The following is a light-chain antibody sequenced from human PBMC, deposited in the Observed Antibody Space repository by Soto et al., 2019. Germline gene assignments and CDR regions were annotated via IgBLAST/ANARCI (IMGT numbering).Light chain of an antibody. V-gene: IGKV1-39*01. J-gene: IGKJ1*01. CDR3: QQNYSTPRT. CDR1: HIISTY. Sequence: DIQMTQSPSSLSASVGDSVTITCRASHIISTYLNWYQQKPGQAPNLLIHGATNLHTTAPSRFSGSGYGTDFALTITSLQPGDFATYYCQQNYSTPRTFGQGTKVDIK. CDR2: GAT.